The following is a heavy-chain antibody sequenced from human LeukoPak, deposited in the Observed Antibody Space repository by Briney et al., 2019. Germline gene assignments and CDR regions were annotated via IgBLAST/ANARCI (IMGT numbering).Heavy chain of an antibody. CDR1: GGSISNYY. J-gene: IGHJ4*02. D-gene: IGHD6-13*01. V-gene: IGHV4-59*12. Sequence: PSETLSLTCTVSGGSISNYYWSWIRQPPGRGLEWIGYIYFRGDTKYNPSLKSRVTISVDTSKNQFSLKLSSVAAADTAVYYCARGLVFGIAAGGGYWGQGTLVTVSS. CDR2: IYFRGDT. CDR3: ARGLVFGIAAGGGY.